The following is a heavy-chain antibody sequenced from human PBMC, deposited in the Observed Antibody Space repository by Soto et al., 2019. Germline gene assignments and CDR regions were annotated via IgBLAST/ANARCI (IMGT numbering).Heavy chain of an antibody. CDR2: ISYGGST. CDR3: SRGILV. D-gene: IGHD5-18*01. CDR1: GGSINSGGYS. Sequence: QVQLQESGPGLVKPSQTLSLTCTVSGGSINSGGYSWSWIRQHPGKGLDWIGCISYGGSTSYNPSLKSRVTISVDTSKNLFSLKLTSVTAADTAVYYCSRGILVWGQGALITVSS. V-gene: IGHV4-31*03. J-gene: IGHJ4*02.